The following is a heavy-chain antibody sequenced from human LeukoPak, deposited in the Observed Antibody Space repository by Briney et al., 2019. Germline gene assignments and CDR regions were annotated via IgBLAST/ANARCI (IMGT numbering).Heavy chain of an antibody. D-gene: IGHD5-18*01. CDR2: IWFDGSNK. J-gene: IGHJ4*02. Sequence: GGSLRLSCAASGFTFSTYGMHWVRQAPGRGLEWVAVIWFDGSNKYNADSVRGRFTISRDNSKNTLYLEMNSLRDEDTAVYYCARSNNYGFDYWGQGTLATVSS. V-gene: IGHV3-33*01. CDR3: ARSNNYGFDY. CDR1: GFTFSTYG.